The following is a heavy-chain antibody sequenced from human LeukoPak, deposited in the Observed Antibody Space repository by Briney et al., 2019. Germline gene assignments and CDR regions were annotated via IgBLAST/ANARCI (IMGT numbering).Heavy chain of an antibody. J-gene: IGHJ4*02. D-gene: IGHD6-6*01. CDR3: ARVDTIYSSSSEWDFDY. CDR2: INPSGGST. CDR1: GYTFTSYH. Sequence: ASVKVSCKASGYTFTSYHMHWVRQAPGQGLEWMGIINPSGGSTSYAQKFQGRVTMTRDTSTSTVYMELSSLRSEDTAVYYCARVDTIYSSSSEWDFDYWGQGTLVTVSS. V-gene: IGHV1-46*01.